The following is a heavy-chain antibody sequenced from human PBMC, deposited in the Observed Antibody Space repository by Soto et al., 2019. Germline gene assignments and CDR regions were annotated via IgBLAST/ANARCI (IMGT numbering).Heavy chain of an antibody. CDR3: ARNWLHHAFDI. CDR2: INHSGST. D-gene: IGHD3-9*01. Sequence: QVQLQQWGAGLLKPSETLSLTCAVYGGSFSGYYWSWIRQPPGKGLEWIGEINHSGSTNYNPSLKSRVTISVDTSKNQFSLKLSSVTAADTAVYYCARNWLHHAFDIWGQGTMVTVSS. V-gene: IGHV4-34*01. CDR1: GGSFSGYY. J-gene: IGHJ3*02.